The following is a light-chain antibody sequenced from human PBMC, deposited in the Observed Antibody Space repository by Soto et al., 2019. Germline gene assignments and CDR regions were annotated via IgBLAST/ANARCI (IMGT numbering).Light chain of an antibody. CDR2: DVS. V-gene: IGLV2-14*01. CDR3: SSYTSSTTYV. Sequence: QSVLTQPASVSASPGQSIAISCTGSSSDVGGYNYVSWYQQHPGKAPKLMIYDVSNRPSGVSNRFSGSKSGNTASLTISGLQAEDEADYYCSSYTSSTTYVFGAGTKLIVL. J-gene: IGLJ1*01. CDR1: SSDVGGYNY.